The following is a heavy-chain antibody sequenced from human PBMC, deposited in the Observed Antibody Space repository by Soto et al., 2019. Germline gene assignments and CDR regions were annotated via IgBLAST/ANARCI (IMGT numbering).Heavy chain of an antibody. CDR2: ISSSSSTI. V-gene: IGHV3-48*01. D-gene: IGHD4-17*01. J-gene: IGHJ6*03. CDR1: GFTFSSYS. CDR3: AREPATGTTTESYMDV. Sequence: EVQLVESGGGLVQPGGSLRLSCAASGFTFSSYSMNWVRQAPGKGLEWVSYISSSSSTIYYADSVKGRFTISRDNAKNSLYLQMNSLRAEDPAVYYCAREPATGTTTESYMDVWGKGTTVTVSS.